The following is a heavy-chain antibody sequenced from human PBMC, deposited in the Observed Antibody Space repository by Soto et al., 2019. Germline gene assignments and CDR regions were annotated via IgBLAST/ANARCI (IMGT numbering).Heavy chain of an antibody. J-gene: IGHJ4*02. Sequence: QVQLVESGGGVVQPGRSLRLSCAASGFTFSSYGMHWVRQAPGKGLEWVAIISYDGSNKYYADSVKGRFTISRDNSKNTLFLQMNSLRAEDTAVYYCANPKERGYTDGPFDYWGQGTLVTVSS. CDR1: GFTFSSYG. V-gene: IGHV3-30*18. D-gene: IGHD5-18*01. CDR2: ISYDGSNK. CDR3: ANPKERGYTDGPFDY.